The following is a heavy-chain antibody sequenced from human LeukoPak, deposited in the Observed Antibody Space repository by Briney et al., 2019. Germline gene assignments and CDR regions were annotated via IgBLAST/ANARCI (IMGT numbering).Heavy chain of an antibody. Sequence: GGSLRLSCAASGFTFSGYAMNWVRQAPGRGLEWVSSTTAGGVTMYYADSVKGRFTISRDNSKNTLYLQMNSLTAEDTAVYYCAKGDSGGSYSFDCWGQGTLVTVSS. CDR2: TTAGGVTM. J-gene: IGHJ4*02. D-gene: IGHD1-26*01. V-gene: IGHV3-23*01. CDR1: GFTFSGYA. CDR3: AKGDSGGSYSFDC.